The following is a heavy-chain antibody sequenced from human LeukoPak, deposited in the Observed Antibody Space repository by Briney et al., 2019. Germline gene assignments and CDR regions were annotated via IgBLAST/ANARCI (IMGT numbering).Heavy chain of an antibody. J-gene: IGHJ4*02. CDR3: ARASQYGSGSPLDY. CDR2: IYYSLSS. Sequence: PSETLSLTCTVSGGSISSYYWSWSWQPPPKGMEWVWYIYYSLSSNYNPYLKSRVTISVNTSKNQFSLKPSSVTAADTAVYYCARASQYGSGSPLDYWGQGTLVTVSS. CDR1: GGSISSYY. D-gene: IGHD3-10*01. V-gene: IGHV4-59*01.